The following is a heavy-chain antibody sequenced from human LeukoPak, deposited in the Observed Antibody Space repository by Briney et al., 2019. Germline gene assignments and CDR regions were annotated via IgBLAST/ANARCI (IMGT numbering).Heavy chain of an antibody. CDR1: GFTFDDYA. D-gene: IGHD3-10*01. J-gene: IGHJ6*03. V-gene: IGHV3-9*01. CDR2: ISWNRGSI. CDR3: ARDHGSMVRGVIGRSSDYYYHYYMDV. Sequence: GGSLRLSCAASGFTFDDYAMHWVRQAPGKGLEWVSGISWNRGSIGYADSVKGRFTISRDNAKNSLYLQMNSLRAEDTAVYYCARDHGSMVRGVIGRSSDYYYHYYMDVWGKGTTVTVSS.